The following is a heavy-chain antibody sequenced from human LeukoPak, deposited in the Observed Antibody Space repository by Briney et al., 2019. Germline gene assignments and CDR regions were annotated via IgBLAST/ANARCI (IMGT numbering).Heavy chain of an antibody. CDR3: ARGGSGWSVSLFDP. Sequence: SQPPSLTCAISGDSVSSNSAAWNWIRQSPSRGLEWLGRTYYRSKWYNDYAVSVKSRITINPDTSKNQVSLQLNSVTPEDTAVYYCARGGSGWSVSLFDPWGQGTLVTVSS. J-gene: IGHJ5*02. D-gene: IGHD6-13*01. V-gene: IGHV6-1*01. CDR2: TYYRSKWYN. CDR1: GDSVSSNSAA.